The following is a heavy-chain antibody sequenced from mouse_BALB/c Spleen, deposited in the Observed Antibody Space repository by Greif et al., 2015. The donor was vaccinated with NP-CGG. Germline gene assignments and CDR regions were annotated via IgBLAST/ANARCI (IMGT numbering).Heavy chain of an antibody. Sequence: VQLKQSGAELVRSGASVKLSCTASGFNIKDYYMHWVKQRPEQGLEWIGWIDPENGDTEYAPKFQGKATMTADTSSNTAYLQLSSLTSEDTAVYYCNADGYYSFAYWGQGTLVTVSA. J-gene: IGHJ3*01. CDR3: NADGYYSFAY. V-gene: IGHV14-4*02. CDR2: IDPENGDT. D-gene: IGHD2-3*01. CDR1: GFNIKDYY.